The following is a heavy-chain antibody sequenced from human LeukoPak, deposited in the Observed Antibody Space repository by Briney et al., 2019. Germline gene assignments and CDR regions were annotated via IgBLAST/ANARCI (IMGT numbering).Heavy chain of an antibody. J-gene: IGHJ4*02. V-gene: IGHV5-51*01. CDR2: IYPSDSDT. CDR3: ARLAYYESGGYHLDY. CDR1: GYSSTSYW. Sequence: GESLKISCNSSGYSSTSYWIAWVRQIPGKGLEWMGIIYPSDSDTRYSPSFQGQVTFSADKSITTAYLQWSSLKASDTAMYYCARLAYYESGGYHLDYWGQGTLVTVPS. D-gene: IGHD3-22*01.